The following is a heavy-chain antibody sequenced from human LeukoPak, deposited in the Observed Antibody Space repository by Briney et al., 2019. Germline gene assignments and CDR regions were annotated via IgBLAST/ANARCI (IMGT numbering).Heavy chain of an antibody. J-gene: IGHJ4*02. CDR2: ISGSSTYI. Sequence: RPGGSLRLSCAASGFTFSGYSMNWVRQAPGKGLEWVSSISGSSTYIYYADSVKGRFTISRDNAENSLYLQMNSLRAEDTAVYYCARSMVATTREPFDYWGQGTLVTVSS. V-gene: IGHV3-21*01. CDR1: GFTFSGYS. CDR3: ARSMVATTREPFDY. D-gene: IGHD1-26*01.